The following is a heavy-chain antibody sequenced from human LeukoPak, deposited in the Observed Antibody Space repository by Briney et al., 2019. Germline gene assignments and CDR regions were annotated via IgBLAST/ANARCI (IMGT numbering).Heavy chain of an antibody. CDR1: GYTFRQYS. V-gene: IGHV1-18*01. Sequence: ASVKVSCKASGYTFRQYSISWVRQAPGQGLEWMGWISAYNGNTNYAQKLQGRVTMTTDTSTSTAYMELRSLRSDDTAVYYCARDSSSWSALDYWGQGTLVTVSS. CDR2: ISAYNGNT. D-gene: IGHD6-13*01. CDR3: ARDSSSWSALDY. J-gene: IGHJ4*02.